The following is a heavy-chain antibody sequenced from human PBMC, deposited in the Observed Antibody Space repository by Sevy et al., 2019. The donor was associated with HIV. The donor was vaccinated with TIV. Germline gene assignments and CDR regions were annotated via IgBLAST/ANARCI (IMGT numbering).Heavy chain of an antibody. CDR1: GGSISSGDYY. D-gene: IGHD3-3*02. CDR3: ARESTFGLIKG. V-gene: IGHV4-30-4*01. Sequence: SETLSLTCTVSGGSISSGDYYWSWIRQPPGKGLEWIGYIYYSGSTYYNPSLKSRVTISVDTSKNQFSRKLSSVTAADTAVYYCARESTFGLIKGWGQGTLVTVSS. J-gene: IGHJ4*02. CDR2: IYYSGST.